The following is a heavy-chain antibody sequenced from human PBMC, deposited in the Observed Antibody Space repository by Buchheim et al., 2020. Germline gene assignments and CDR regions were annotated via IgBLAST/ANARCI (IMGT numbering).Heavy chain of an antibody. CDR3: ARDITIFGVDGMDV. CDR1: GFTFSSYG. CDR2: IWYDGSNK. Sequence: QVQLVESGGGVVQPGRSLRLSCAASGFTFSSYGMHWVRQAPGKGLEWVAVIWYDGSNKYYADSVKGRFTISRDNSKNTLYLQMNSLRAEDTAVYYCARDITIFGVDGMDVWGQGTT. J-gene: IGHJ6*02. V-gene: IGHV3-33*01. D-gene: IGHD3-3*01.